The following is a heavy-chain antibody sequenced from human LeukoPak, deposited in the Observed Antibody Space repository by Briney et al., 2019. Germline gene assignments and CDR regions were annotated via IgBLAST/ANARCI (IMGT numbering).Heavy chain of an antibody. J-gene: IGHJ4*02. CDR2: ISYDGSNK. D-gene: IGHD2-15*01. CDR1: GFTFSSYA. CDR3: VMSMGYLSSDFDY. V-gene: IGHV3-30-3*02. Sequence: GRSLRLSCAASGFTFSSYAMHWVRQAPGKGLEWVAVISYDGSNKYYADSVKGRFTISRDNSKNTLYLRMNSLRAEDTAVYYCVMSMGYLSSDFDYWGQGTPVTVSS.